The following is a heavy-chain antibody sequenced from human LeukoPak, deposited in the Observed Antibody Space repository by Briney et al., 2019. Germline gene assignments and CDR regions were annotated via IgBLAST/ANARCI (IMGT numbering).Heavy chain of an antibody. CDR1: GFTFSSYG. J-gene: IGHJ4*02. D-gene: IGHD6-13*01. Sequence: GGSLRLSCAASGFTFSSYGMHWVRQAPGKGLEWVAVISYDGSNKYYADSVKGRFTISRDNSMNTLYLQMNSLRAEDTAVYYCAKDLKAAADYFDYWGQGTLVTVSS. V-gene: IGHV3-30*18. CDR2: ISYDGSNK. CDR3: AKDLKAAADYFDY.